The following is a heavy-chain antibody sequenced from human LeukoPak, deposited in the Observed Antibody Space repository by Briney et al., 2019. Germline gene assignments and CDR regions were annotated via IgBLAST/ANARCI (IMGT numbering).Heavy chain of an antibody. J-gene: IGHJ6*03. CDR1: GYSFTNYC. CDR3: ASSWFGELPIDYYYYYMDV. Sequence: KISCKASGYSFTNYCISWVRQAPGQGLEWMGGIIPIFGTASYAQKFQGRVTITADESTSTACMELSSLRSEDTAVYYCASSWFGELPIDYYYYYMDVWGKGTTVTISS. CDR2: IIPIFGTA. V-gene: IGHV1-69*01. D-gene: IGHD3-10*01.